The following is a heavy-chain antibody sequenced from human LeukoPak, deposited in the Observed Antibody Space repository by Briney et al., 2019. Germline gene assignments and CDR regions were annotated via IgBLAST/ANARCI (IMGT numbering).Heavy chain of an antibody. CDR1: GGSFSGYY. V-gene: IGHV4-34*01. CDR2: INHSGST. D-gene: IGHD2-2*01. CDR3: ARLQYCSGTSCYWFDP. J-gene: IGHJ5*02. Sequence: SETLSLTCAVYGGSFSGYYWSWIRQPPGKGLEWIGEINHSGSTNYSPSLKSRVTISVDTSKNQFSLRLSSVTAADTAVYYCARLQYCSGTSCYWFDPWGQGTLVTVSS.